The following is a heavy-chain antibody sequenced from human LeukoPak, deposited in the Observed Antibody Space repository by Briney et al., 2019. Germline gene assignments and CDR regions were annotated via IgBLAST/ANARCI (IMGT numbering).Heavy chain of an antibody. CDR3: AADRGAMTWFDP. CDR2: IVIGSGNT. J-gene: IGHJ5*02. D-gene: IGHD2-2*01. V-gene: IGHV1-58*02. Sequence: GASVQGSCPASGFTFNGSAMQWVGQASRQSLEWMGWIVIGSGNTNYAQKFQERVTITRDMSTSTAYMELSSLRSEDTAVYYCAADRGAMTWFDPWGQGTLVTVSS. CDR1: GFTFNGSA.